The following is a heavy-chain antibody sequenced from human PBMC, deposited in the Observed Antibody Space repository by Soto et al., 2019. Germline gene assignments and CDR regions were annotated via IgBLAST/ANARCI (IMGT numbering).Heavy chain of an antibody. CDR3: ARLVGYCSGGSCYLYNWFDP. CDR1: GYSFTSYW. Sequence: GESLKISCKGSGYSFTSYWIGWVRQMPGKGLEWMGIIYPGDSDTRYSPSFQGQVTISADKSISTAYLQWSSLKASDTAMYYCARLVGYCSGGSCYLYNWFDPWGQGTLVTVS. V-gene: IGHV5-51*01. CDR2: IYPGDSDT. D-gene: IGHD2-15*01. J-gene: IGHJ5*02.